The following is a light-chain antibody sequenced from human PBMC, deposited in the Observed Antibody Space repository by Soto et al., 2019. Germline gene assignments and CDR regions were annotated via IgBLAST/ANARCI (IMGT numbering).Light chain of an antibody. J-gene: IGKJ5*01. V-gene: IGKV3D-20*02. Sequence: EIVLTQSPGTLSLSPGERATLSCRASQSVSSSYLAWYQQKPGQAPRLLIYDASNRATGIPARFSGSGSGTDFTLTIGSLEPEDFAVYYCQQRSDWPRTFGQGTRLEIK. CDR1: QSVSSSY. CDR3: QQRSDWPRT. CDR2: DAS.